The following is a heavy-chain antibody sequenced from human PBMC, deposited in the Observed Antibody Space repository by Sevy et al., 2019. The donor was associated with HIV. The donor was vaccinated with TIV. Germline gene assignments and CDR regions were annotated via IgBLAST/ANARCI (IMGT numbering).Heavy chain of an antibody. J-gene: IGHJ6*02. CDR1: AFTFSTYG. Sequence: RGSLRLSCVASAFTFSTYGMHWVRQAPGKGLEWVSVISFDGSHKYYADSVKGRCTVSRDNSKNTLNLQMNSLRAEDTAVYYSARDLRPHLLYSDFWSGYSGMDVWGQGTTVIVSS. D-gene: IGHD3-3*01. CDR3: ARDLRPHLLYSDFWSGYSGMDV. V-gene: IGHV3-30*03. CDR2: ISFDGSHK.